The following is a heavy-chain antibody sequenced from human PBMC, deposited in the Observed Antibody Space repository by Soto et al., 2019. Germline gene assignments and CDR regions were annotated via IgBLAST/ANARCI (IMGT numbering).Heavy chain of an antibody. J-gene: IGHJ3*02. V-gene: IGHV1-24*01. Sequence: ASVKVSCKVSGYTLTELSMHWVRQAPGKGLEWMGGFDPEDGETIYAQKFQGRVTMTEDTSTDTAYMELSSLRSEDTAVYYCATRVLSDYYDSSGSRWGAFDIWGQGTMVTVSS. CDR1: GYTLTELS. D-gene: IGHD3-22*01. CDR3: ATRVLSDYYDSSGSRWGAFDI. CDR2: FDPEDGET.